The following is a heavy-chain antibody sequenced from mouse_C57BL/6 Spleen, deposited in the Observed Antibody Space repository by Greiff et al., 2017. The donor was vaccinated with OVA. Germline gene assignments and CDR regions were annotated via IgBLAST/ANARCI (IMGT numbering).Heavy chain of an antibody. CDR3: ARTGVDY. Sequence: QVQLQQSGPGLVQPSQSLSITCTVSGFSLTSYGVHWVRQSPGKGLEWLGVIWSGGSTDYNAAFISRRSISKDNSKSQVFFKMNSLQADETAIYYCARTGVDYWGQGTSVTVSS. CDR1: GFSLTSYG. J-gene: IGHJ4*01. CDR2: IWSGGST. V-gene: IGHV2-2*01.